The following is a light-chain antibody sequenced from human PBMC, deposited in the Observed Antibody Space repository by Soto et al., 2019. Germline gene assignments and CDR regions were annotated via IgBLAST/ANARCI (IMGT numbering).Light chain of an antibody. CDR2: LGS. J-gene: IGKJ2*01. CDR3: MQSLQTPYT. CDR1: QSLLHSNGYNY. Sequence: DIVMTQSPLSLPVTPGEPASISCRSSQSLLHSNGYNYLDWYLQKPGQSPQLLIYLGSNRASGVADRFSGSGSGTDFTLKISRVEAEDVGVYYCMQSLQTPYTFGHGTKREIK. V-gene: IGKV2-28*01.